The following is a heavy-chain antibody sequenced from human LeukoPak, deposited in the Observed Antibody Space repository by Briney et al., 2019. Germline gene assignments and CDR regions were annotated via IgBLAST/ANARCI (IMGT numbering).Heavy chain of an antibody. D-gene: IGHD5-12*01. Sequence: SETLSLTYDVYGGSFSGYYWSWIRQPPGKGLEWIGEINHSGRANYNPSLKSRVIISVDTSKNQFSLKLTSVTAADAAVYFCTRGGIVAPFDYWGQGTLVIVSS. CDR3: TRGGIVAPFDY. CDR2: INHSGRA. V-gene: IGHV4-34*01. J-gene: IGHJ4*02. CDR1: GGSFSGYY.